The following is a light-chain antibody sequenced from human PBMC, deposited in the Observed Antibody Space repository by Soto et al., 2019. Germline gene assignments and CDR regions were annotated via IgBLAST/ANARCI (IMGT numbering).Light chain of an antibody. CDR2: GAS. J-gene: IGKJ2*01. CDR3: QQYNSWPYT. V-gene: IGKV3-15*01. CDR1: QNVNTN. Sequence: EIVMTQSPATLSVSPGERATLSCRASQNVNTNLAWYQQKPGQAPRLLMYGASTRAAGIPASFSGSGSSTDFTLTIGSLQSEDFAVYYCQQYNSWPYTFGQGTKLEIK.